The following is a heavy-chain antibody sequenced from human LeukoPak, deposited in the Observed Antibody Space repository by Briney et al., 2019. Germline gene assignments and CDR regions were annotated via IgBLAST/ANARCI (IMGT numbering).Heavy chain of an antibody. Sequence: PSETLSLTCTVSGGSFSSYYWSWIRQPAGKGLEWIGRIYTSGSTNYNSSLKSRVTISVDTSKNQFSLKLSSVTAADTAVYYCARGRGVVVVPAAIRDYYYYYGMDVWGQGTTVTVSS. CDR2: IYTSGST. D-gene: IGHD2-2*01. CDR3: ARGRGVVVVPAAIRDYYYYYGMDV. J-gene: IGHJ6*02. V-gene: IGHV4-4*07. CDR1: GGSFSSYY.